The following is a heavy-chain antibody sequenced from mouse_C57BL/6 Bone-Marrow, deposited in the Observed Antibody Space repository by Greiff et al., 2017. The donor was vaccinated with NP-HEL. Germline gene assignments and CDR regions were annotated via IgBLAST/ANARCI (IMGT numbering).Heavy chain of an antibody. J-gene: IGHJ4*01. V-gene: IGHV5-9-1*02. D-gene: IGHD1-1*01. Sequence: EVQGVESGEGLVKPGGSLKLSCAASGFTFRSYAMSWVRQTPEKRLEWVAYISSGGDYIYYADTVKGRFTISRYNARNTLYLQMSSMKSEDTAMYYCTREGYYGSSYYAMDYWGQGTSVTVSS. CDR2: ISSGGDYI. CDR1: GFTFRSYA. CDR3: TREGYYGSSYYAMDY.